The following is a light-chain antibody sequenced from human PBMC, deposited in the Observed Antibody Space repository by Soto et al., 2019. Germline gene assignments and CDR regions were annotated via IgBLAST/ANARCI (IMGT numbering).Light chain of an antibody. V-gene: IGLV1-44*01. J-gene: IGLJ1*01. CDR1: SSNIGSNT. Sequence: QPVPTQPPSVSGTPGQRVTISCSGSSSNIGSNTVNWYQQLPGTAPKLLIYSNNQRPSGVPDRFSGSKSGTSASLAISGLQSEDEADYYCAAWDDSLNGRVFGTGTKVTVL. CDR2: SNN. CDR3: AAWDDSLNGRV.